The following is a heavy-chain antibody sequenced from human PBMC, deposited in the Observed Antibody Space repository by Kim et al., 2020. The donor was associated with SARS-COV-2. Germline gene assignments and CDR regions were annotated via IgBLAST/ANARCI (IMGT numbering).Heavy chain of an antibody. CDR3: AREGSSGWYGTYYFDY. CDR2: INAGNGNT. J-gene: IGHJ4*02. D-gene: IGHD6-19*01. CDR1: GYTFTSYA. V-gene: IGHV1-3*01. Sequence: ASVKVSCKASGYTFTSYAMHWVRQAPGQRLEWMGWINAGNGNTKYSQKFQGRVTITRDTSASTAYMELSSLRSEDTAVYYCAREGSSGWYGTYYFDYWGQGTLVTVSS.